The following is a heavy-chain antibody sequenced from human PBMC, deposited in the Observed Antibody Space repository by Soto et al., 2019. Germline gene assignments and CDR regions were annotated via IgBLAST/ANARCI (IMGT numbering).Heavy chain of an antibody. CDR1: GLTFSNYA. D-gene: IGHD3-16*01. J-gene: IGHJ4*02. CDR2: ISSSGGST. Sequence: GGALRLSCADSGLTFSNYAMIWVRQAPGKGLEWVSGISSSGGSTYYADSVKGRFTISRDNSKNTLYLQMNSLRAEDTAVHYCAKEYYDYVWGSYVDYWGQGTLVTVSS. V-gene: IGHV3-23*01. CDR3: AKEYYDYVWGSYVDY.